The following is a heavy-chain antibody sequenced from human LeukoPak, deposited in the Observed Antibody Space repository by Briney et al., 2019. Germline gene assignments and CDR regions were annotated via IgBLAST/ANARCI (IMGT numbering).Heavy chain of an antibody. CDR1: GYTFTSYD. J-gene: IGHJ4*02. CDR3: ARVSSARCSGGSCYAGY. CDR2: MNPNSSNT. Sequence: ASVKVSCKASGYTFTSYDINWVRQAPGQGLEWMGWMNPNSSNTGYAQKFQGRVTMTRNTSISTAYMELSSLRSEDTAVYYCARVSSARCSGGSCYAGYWGQGTLVTVSS. V-gene: IGHV1-8*01. D-gene: IGHD2-15*01.